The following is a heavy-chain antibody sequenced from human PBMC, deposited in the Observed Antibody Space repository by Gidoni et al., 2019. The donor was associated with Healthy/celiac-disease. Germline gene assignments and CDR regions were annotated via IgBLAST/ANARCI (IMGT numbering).Heavy chain of an antibody. CDR2: INPNSGGT. Sequence: QVQLVQSGAEVKKPGASVKVSCKASGYTFTGYYMHWVRQAPGQGLEWMGWINPNSGGTNYAQKFQGWVTMTRDTSISTAYMELSRLRSDDTAVYYCARSYCSSTSCYPSDDYGMDVWGQGTTVTVSS. CDR1: GYTFTGYY. V-gene: IGHV1-2*04. J-gene: IGHJ6*02. D-gene: IGHD2-2*01. CDR3: ARSYCSSTSCYPSDDYGMDV.